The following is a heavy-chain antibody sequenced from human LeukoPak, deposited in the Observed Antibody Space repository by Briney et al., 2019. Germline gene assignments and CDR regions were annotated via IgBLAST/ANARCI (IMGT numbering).Heavy chain of an antibody. D-gene: IGHD6-19*01. V-gene: IGHV1-3*01. CDR1: GYTFTSYA. CDR2: INAGNGNT. Sequence: GASVKVSCKASGYTFTSYAMHWVRQAPGQRLEWIGWINAGNGNTKYSQKFQGRVTITRDTSASTAYMELSSLRSEDTAVYYCARDSSSGWFEYYYYGMDVWGQGTTVTFSS. J-gene: IGHJ6*02. CDR3: ARDSSSGWFEYYYYGMDV.